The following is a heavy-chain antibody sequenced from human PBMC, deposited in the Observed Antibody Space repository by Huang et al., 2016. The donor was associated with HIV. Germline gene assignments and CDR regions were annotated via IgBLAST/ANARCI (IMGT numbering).Heavy chain of an antibody. CDR3: ARDPKYHRIGYYRTRRGIDI. CDR1: GYTFTSYG. CDR2: ISASSGDT. Sequence: QIQLMQSGPELKQPGAPVKVSCKASGYTFTSYGSTWVRQAPGQGPEWMGWISASSGDTEYAQKFQGRVTFTTDTSTNIAYVELRSLRSDDTAKYYCARDPKYHRIGYYRTRRGIDIWGQGTMVIVSS. D-gene: IGHD3-22*01. V-gene: IGHV1-18*01. J-gene: IGHJ3*02.